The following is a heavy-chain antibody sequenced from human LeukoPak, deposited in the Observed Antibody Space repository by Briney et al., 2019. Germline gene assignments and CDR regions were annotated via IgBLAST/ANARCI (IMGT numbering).Heavy chain of an antibody. D-gene: IGHD3-16*01. CDR1: GFIFSSCD. CDR2: FCCSRNII. J-gene: IGHJ4*02. Sequence: GGPQRLSCGACGFIFSSCDEMGLRQARGRGVEWGSYFCCSRNIIYYADSVERLFILSRDYAKNALSLHMNSQSSEDTGVFCCARGPLRPFYYFYYCGQGTLVTAS. V-gene: IGHV3-48*03. CDR3: ARGPLRPFYYFYY.